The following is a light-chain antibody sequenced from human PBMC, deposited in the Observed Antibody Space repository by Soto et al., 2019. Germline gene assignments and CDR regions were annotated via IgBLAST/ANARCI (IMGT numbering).Light chain of an antibody. CDR1: QSVSTS. CDR2: DAS. J-gene: IGKJ1*01. CDR3: QVRDVWPS. V-gene: IGKV3-11*01. Sequence: IVFTHSPVTLAVSPGESAVLSCRASQSVSTSLAWYQHKPGQAPRLFIYDASKRAPGIPARFTGSGSGAHFTLTISSLEPEDIAVYYCQVRDVWPSFGQGTKVDIK.